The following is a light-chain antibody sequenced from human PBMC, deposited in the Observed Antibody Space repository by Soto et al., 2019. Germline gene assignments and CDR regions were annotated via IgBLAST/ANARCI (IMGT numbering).Light chain of an antibody. Sequence: IVLTQSPGTLSLSPGGRATLSCRASQSVGSYLAWYQQKPGQAPRLLIYSASSRATGVADRFSGSGSGTDFTLTIRRLEPEDFAVYYCQQYGNSRVTFGPGTKVDIK. V-gene: IGKV3-20*01. CDR1: QSVGSY. CDR2: SAS. J-gene: IGKJ3*01. CDR3: QQYGNSRVT.